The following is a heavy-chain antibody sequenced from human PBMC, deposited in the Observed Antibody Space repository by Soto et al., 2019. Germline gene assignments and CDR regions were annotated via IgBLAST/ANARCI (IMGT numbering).Heavy chain of an antibody. Sequence: SETLSLTCAVSGDSINSRHWWNWVRQPPGKGLEWIGEINHSGSTNYNPSLKSRVTISVDTSKNQFSLKLSSVTAADTAVYYCARSRAPNDFWSGYGAPIDPWGQGTLVTVSS. J-gene: IGHJ5*02. D-gene: IGHD3-3*01. CDR1: GDSINSRHW. CDR3: ARSRAPNDFWSGYGAPIDP. V-gene: IGHV4-4*02. CDR2: INHSGST.